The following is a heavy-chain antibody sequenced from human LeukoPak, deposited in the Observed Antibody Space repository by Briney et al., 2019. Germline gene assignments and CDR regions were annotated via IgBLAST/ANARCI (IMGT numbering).Heavy chain of an antibody. Sequence: SVKVSCKASGGTFSSYAISWVRQAPGQGGEWMGRIIPILGIANYAQKFQGRVTITADKSTSTAYMELSSLRSEDTAVYYCARVGYYYDSSYDYWGQGTLVTVSS. CDR2: IIPILGIA. D-gene: IGHD3-22*01. J-gene: IGHJ4*02. CDR1: GGTFSSYA. CDR3: ARVGYYYDSSYDY. V-gene: IGHV1-69*04.